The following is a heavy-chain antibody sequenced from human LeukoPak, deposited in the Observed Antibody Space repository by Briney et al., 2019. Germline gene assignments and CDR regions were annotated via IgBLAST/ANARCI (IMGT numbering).Heavy chain of an antibody. CDR2: IYPADSDA. V-gene: IGHV5-51*01. Sequence: GESLKISCKGSGYTFSNNWIAWVRQMPGKGLEWMGIIYPADSDARYSPSFQGQVTISADKSISTTYLQWGSLKASDTAIYYCARQQYSLYYYDYWGQGTLVTVSS. CDR3: ARQQYSLYYYDY. J-gene: IGHJ4*02. D-gene: IGHD5-18*01. CDR1: GYTFSNNW.